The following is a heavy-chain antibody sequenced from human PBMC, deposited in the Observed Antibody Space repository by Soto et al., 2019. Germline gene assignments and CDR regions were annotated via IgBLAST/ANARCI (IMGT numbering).Heavy chain of an antibody. D-gene: IGHD5-12*01. J-gene: IGHJ4*02. CDR2: INHIGRT. Sequence: PSETLFLTCAVYGGSFNGYYWSGIRQPPGKGLEWIGEINHIGRTNNHSFLKIRVTISVDTSKTQFSLKLSSVTAADTAVYYCARFTGYSGYDLDYWGQGTLVTVSS. V-gene: IGHV4-34*01. CDR1: GGSFNGYY. CDR3: ARFTGYSGYDLDY.